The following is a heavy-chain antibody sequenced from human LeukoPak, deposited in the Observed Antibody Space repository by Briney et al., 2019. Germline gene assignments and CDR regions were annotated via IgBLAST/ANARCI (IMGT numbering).Heavy chain of an antibody. CDR1: GFTVSSNY. Sequence: GGSLRLSCAASGFTVSSNYMSWIRQAPGKGLEWVSVIYSGGSTYYADSVKGRFTISRANYKNTLYLQMNSLRAEDTAVYYCARDRGSGGVFDIWGQGTMVTVSS. CDR3: ARDRGSGGVFDI. D-gene: IGHD6-19*01. J-gene: IGHJ3*02. V-gene: IGHV3-66*01. CDR2: IYSGGST.